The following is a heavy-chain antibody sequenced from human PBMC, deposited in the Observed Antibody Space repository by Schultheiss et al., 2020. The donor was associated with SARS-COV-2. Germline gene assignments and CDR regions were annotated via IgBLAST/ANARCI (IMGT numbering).Heavy chain of an antibody. CDR1: GFTFSSYW. CDR2: IRQDGREK. Sequence: GGSLRLSCAASGFTFSSYWMSWVRQAPGKGLEWVGNIRQDGREKFYVGSVKGRFTISRDNTKNSVYLQMNRLRVEDTAVYYCAREAIVVVDDAFDIWGQGTMVTVSS. CDR3: AREAIVVVDDAFDI. D-gene: IGHD3-22*01. V-gene: IGHV3-7*01. J-gene: IGHJ3*02.